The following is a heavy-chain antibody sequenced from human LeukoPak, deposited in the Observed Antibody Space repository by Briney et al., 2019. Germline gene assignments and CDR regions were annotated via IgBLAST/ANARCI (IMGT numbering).Heavy chain of an antibody. D-gene: IGHD3-22*01. CDR3: VGLGTMTVGLGY. J-gene: IGHJ4*02. Sequence: SETLSLTCSVSGFSINTDYYWGWIRQPPGKGLEWLGSVSRSGSTFYNPSLKSRLSMSVDTSKSQLSLQLSSVTAADTAVYYCVGLGTMTVGLGYWGQGTLVTVSS. V-gene: IGHV4-38-2*01. CDR1: GFSINTDYY. CDR2: VSRSGST.